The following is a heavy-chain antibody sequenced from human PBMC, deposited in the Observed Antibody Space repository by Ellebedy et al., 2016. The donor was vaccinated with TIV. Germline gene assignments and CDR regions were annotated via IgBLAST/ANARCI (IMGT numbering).Heavy chain of an antibody. V-gene: IGHV3-20*04. CDR3: AREASVWVGDYYYYGMDV. D-gene: IGHD2-15*01. CDR2: INWNGGST. J-gene: IGHJ6*02. Sequence: GESLKISCAASGFTFDDYGMSCVRQAPGKGLEWVSGINWNGGSTGYADSVKGRFTISRDNAKNSLYLQMNSLRAEDTALYYCAREASVWVGDYYYYGMDVWGQGTTVTVSS. CDR1: GFTFDDYG.